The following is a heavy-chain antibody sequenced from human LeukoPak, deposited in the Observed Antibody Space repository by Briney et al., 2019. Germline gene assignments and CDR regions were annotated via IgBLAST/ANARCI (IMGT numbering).Heavy chain of an antibody. J-gene: IGHJ6*02. Sequence: PGRSLRLSCAASGFTFDDYAMHWVRQAPGKGLEWVSGIIWNTGSVGYADSVKGRFTISRDNAKNSLYLQMNSLRVKDTAFYYCAKHGGSGWTAHYSYGLDVWGQGTTVTVSS. CDR2: IIWNTGSV. V-gene: IGHV3-9*01. D-gene: IGHD6-19*01. CDR1: GFTFDDYA. CDR3: AKHGGSGWTAHYSYGLDV.